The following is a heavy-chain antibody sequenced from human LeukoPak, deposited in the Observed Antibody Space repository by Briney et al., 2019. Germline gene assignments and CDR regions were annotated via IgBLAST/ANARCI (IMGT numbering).Heavy chain of an antibody. CDR2: IYYSGST. D-gene: IGHD3-22*01. J-gene: IGHJ3*02. Sequence: SETLSLTCIVSGGSISSSSYYWGWIRQPPGKGLEWIGSIYYSGSTYYNPSLKSRVTISVDTSKNQFSLKLSSVTAADTAVYYCARDGGYYDSSGYYRTSTDAFDIWGQGTMVTVSS. CDR3: ARDGGYYDSSGYYRTSTDAFDI. V-gene: IGHV4-39*02. CDR1: GGSISSSSYY.